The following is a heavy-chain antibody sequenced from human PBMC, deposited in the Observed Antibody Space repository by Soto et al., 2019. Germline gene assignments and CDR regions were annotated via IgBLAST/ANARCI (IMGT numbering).Heavy chain of an antibody. V-gene: IGHV4-34*01. J-gene: IGHJ4*02. D-gene: IGHD2-21*01. CDR3: ARGPWRLWYSDY. Sequence: SETLSLTCAVYGGSFSGYYWSCIRQPPGKGLEWIGEINHSGSTNYNPSLKSRVTISVDTSKNQFSLKLSSVTAADTAVYYCARGPWRLWYSDYWGQGTLVTVSS. CDR1: GGSFSGYY. CDR2: INHSGST.